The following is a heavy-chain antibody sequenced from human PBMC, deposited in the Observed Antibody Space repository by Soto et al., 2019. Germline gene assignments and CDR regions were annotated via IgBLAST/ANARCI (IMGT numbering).Heavy chain of an antibody. CDR2: ISYDGSNK. D-gene: IGHD1-26*01. Sequence: HPGGSLRLSCAASGFTFSSYGMHWVRQAPGKGLEWVAVISYDGSNKYYADSVKGRFTISRDNSKNTLYLQMNSLRAEDTAVYYCAKIYSGSYVIDYWGQGTLVTVSS. J-gene: IGHJ4*02. CDR3: AKIYSGSYVIDY. CDR1: GFTFSSYG. V-gene: IGHV3-30*18.